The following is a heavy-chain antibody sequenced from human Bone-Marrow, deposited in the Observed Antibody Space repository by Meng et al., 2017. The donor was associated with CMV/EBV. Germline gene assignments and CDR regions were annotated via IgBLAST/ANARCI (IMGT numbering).Heavy chain of an antibody. CDR3: ARDKGYGMDV. V-gene: IGHV3-13*01. J-gene: IGHJ6*02. Sequence: GESLKISCAASGFTFSSYDMHWVRQATGKGLEWVSAIGTAGDTYYPGSVKGRFTISRENAKNSLYLQMNSLRAGDTAVYYCARDKGYGMDVWGQRNTVTVSS. CDR1: GFTFSSYD. CDR2: IGTAGDT.